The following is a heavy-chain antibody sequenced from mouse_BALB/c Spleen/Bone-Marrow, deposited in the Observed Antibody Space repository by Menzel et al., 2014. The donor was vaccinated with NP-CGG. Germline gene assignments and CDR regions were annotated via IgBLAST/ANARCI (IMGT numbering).Heavy chain of an antibody. J-gene: IGHJ4*01. V-gene: IGHV1-67*01. Sequence: QVQLQQSGPELVRPGVSVKISCKGSGYTFTDYAMHWVKQSHAKSLEWIGVISTYYGNTNYNQKFKGKATMTVDKSSSTAYIELARLTSEDSAIYYCARWLQAMDYWGQGTSVTVSS. CDR1: GYTFTDYA. CDR3: ARWLQAMDY. CDR2: ISTYYGNT. D-gene: IGHD2-2*01.